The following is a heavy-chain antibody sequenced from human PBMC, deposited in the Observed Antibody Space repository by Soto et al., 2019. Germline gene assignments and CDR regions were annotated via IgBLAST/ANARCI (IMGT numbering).Heavy chain of an antibody. Sequence: SETLSLTCGVYGGSFSGYQWNWIRQSPGQGLEWIGEINHSGTTKYDPSLESRINLSVDTSKKQFSLKMFSVTAADTAIYYCARGWRFDPWGQGTQVTVSS. CDR3: ARGWRFDP. CDR1: GGSFSGYQ. CDR2: INHSGTT. D-gene: IGHD1-1*01. V-gene: IGHV4-34*01. J-gene: IGHJ5*02.